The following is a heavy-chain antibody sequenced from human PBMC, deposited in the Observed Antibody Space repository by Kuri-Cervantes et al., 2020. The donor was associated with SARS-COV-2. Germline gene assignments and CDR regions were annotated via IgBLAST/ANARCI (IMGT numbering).Heavy chain of an antibody. CDR2: IYYSGST. D-gene: IGHD4/OR15-4a*01. J-gene: IGHJ5*02. CDR3: ARDPNANHNNWFDP. V-gene: IGHV4-59*11. Sequence: SETLSLTCTVSGGSISSHYWSWIRQPPGKGLEWIGYIYYSGSTNYNPSLKSRVTISVDTSKNQFSLKLSSVTAADTVVYYCARDPNANHNNWFDPWGQGTLVTVSS. CDR1: GGSISSHY.